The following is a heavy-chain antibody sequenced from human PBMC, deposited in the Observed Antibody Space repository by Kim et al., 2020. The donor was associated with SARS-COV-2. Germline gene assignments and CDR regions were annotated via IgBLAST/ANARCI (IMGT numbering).Heavy chain of an antibody. CDR3: TRDLYAAVAGAFDI. CDR2: IRSKAYGGTT. Sequence: GGSLRLSCTASGFTFGDYAMSWFRQAPGKGLEWVGFIRSKAYGGTTEYAASVKGRFTISRDDSKSIAYLQMNSLKTEDTAVYYCTRDLYAAVAGAFDIWGQGTMVTVSS. CDR1: GFTFGDYA. V-gene: IGHV3-49*03. J-gene: IGHJ3*02. D-gene: IGHD6-19*01.